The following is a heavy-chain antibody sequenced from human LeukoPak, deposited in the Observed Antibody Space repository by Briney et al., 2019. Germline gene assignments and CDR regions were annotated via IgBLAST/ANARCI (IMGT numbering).Heavy chain of an antibody. J-gene: IGHJ5*02. D-gene: IGHD3-3*01. CDR1: GGSISSYY. CDR3: AKGHDFGNWFDP. Sequence: SGTPSLTCSVSGGSISSYYWTWIRQPAGKGLEWIGRLYDSESDNNNPSLKSRVTISLDRSKNQFSLQLKSVTAADTAVYYCAKGHDFGNWFDPWGQGILVIVSS. V-gene: IGHV4-4*07. CDR2: LYDSESD.